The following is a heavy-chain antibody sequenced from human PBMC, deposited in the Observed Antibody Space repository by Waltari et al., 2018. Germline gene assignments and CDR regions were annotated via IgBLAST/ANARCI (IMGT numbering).Heavy chain of an antibody. J-gene: IGHJ6*02. CDR3: ARYSSSSLNYYYGMDV. D-gene: IGHD6-6*01. V-gene: IGHV4-34*01. CDR1: GGSFSGYY. CDR2: INHSGST. Sequence: QVQLQQWGAGLLKPSETLSLTCAVYGGSFSGYYWSWIRQPPGKGLEGIGEINHSGSTNYNPSLKSRVTISVDTSKNQFSLKLSSVTAADTAVYYCARYSSSSLNYYYGMDVWGQGTTVTVSS.